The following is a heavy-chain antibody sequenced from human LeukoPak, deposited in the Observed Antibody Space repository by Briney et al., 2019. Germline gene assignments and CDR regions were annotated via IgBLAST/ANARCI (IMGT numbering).Heavy chain of an antibody. J-gene: IGHJ5*02. CDR3: ARGSKWFDP. D-gene: IGHD2-2*01. Sequence: SETLSLTCTVSGGSISSSSYYWGWIRQPPGKGLEGIGSIYYSGSTYYNPSLKSRVTISVDTSKNQFSLKLSSVTAADTAVYYCARGSKWFDPWGQGTLVTVSS. CDR2: IYYSGST. CDR1: GGSISSSSYY. V-gene: IGHV4-39*01.